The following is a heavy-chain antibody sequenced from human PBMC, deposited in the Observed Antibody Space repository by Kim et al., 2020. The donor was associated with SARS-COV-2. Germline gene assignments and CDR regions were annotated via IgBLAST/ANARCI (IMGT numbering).Heavy chain of an antibody. J-gene: IGHJ6*02. D-gene: IGHD3-3*01. CDR3: AIRKGNDFWSGYYYYYGMDV. Sequence: RFTISRDNSKNTLYLQMNSLRAEDTAVYYCAIRKGNDFWSGYYYYYGMDVWGQGTTVTVSS. V-gene: IGHV3-23*01.